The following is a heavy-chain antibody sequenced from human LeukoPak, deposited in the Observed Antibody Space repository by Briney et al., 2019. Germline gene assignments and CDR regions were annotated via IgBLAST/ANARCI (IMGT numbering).Heavy chain of an antibody. CDR3: ARDRGPKHPYGFDY. V-gene: IGHV4-31*03. J-gene: IGHJ4*02. D-gene: IGHD3-10*01. Sequence: SETLSLTCTVSGGSISSGGYYWSWIRQHPGKGLEWIGYIYYSGSTYYNPSLKSRVTISVDTSKNQFSLKLSSVTAADTAVYYCARDRGPKHPYGFDYWGQGTLVTVSS. CDR1: GGSISSGGYY. CDR2: IYYSGST.